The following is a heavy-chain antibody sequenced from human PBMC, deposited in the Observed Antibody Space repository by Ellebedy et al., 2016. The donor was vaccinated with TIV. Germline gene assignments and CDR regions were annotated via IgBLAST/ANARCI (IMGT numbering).Heavy chain of an antibody. CDR3: EKEHKVQAGTRYFDL. CDR1: GFTISNNG. Sequence: GESLKISCAASGFTISNNGLHWVRRAPGKGLEWMVVVSYEGSVLYYRDCVKGRFTISRDNYKKTLYLQMNSPRAEDTAVYYCEKEHKVQAGTRYFDLWGRGTLVTVSS. V-gene: IGHV3-30*18. CDR2: VSYEGSVL. D-gene: IGHD2-2*01. J-gene: IGHJ2*01.